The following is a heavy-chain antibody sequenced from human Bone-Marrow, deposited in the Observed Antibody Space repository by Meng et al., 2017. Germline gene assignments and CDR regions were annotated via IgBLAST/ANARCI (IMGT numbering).Heavy chain of an antibody. Sequence: QVQLQESGPGLVKPSQTLSLTCTVSGGSISSGGYYWSWIRQHPGKGLEWIGEIYHTGRTDYNPFLKSRVTISVDTSKNQFSLTLTSVTAADTAVYYCARHEFGLPTAAFDHWGQGTLVTVSS. V-gene: IGHV4-31*03. CDR2: IYHTGRT. D-gene: IGHD2-2*01. CDR3: ARHEFGLPTAAFDH. CDR1: GGSISSGGYY. J-gene: IGHJ4*02.